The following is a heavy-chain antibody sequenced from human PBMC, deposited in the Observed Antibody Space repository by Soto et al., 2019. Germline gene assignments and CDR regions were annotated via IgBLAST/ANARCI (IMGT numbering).Heavy chain of an antibody. CDR2: ISHSGST. Sequence: SETLSLTCAVYGGSFSGYYWSWIRQPPGKGLEWIGEISHSGSTNYNPSLKSRVTISVDTSKNQFSLKLRSVTAADTAVYYCARGNEEDCGSTSFAKFDSWGQGALVTVSS. V-gene: IGHV4-34*01. CDR3: ARGNEEDCGSTSFAKFDS. CDR1: GGSFSGYY. D-gene: IGHD2-2*01. J-gene: IGHJ4*02.